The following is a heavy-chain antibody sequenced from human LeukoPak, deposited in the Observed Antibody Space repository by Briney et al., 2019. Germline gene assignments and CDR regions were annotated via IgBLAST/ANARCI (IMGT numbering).Heavy chain of an antibody. CDR1: GGSFSGYY. CDR2: INHSGST. V-gene: IGHV4-34*01. CDR3: ATIRTYFWSGYYP. Sequence: PSETLSLTCAVYGGSFSGYYWSWIRQPPGKGLEWIGEINHSGSTNYNPSLKSRVTISVDTSKNQFSLKLGSVTAADMAVYYCATIRTYFWSGYYPWGQGTLVTVSS. D-gene: IGHD3-3*01. J-gene: IGHJ5*02.